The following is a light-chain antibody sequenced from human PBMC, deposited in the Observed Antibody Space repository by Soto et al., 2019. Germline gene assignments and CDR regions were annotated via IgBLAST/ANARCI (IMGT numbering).Light chain of an antibody. Sequence: EIVLTQSPGTLSLSPGERATLSCRASQSLSSSQLAWYQQKPGQAPRLLIHDASSRATGISDRFTGSGSGTDFTLTITTLEPEDFAVYYCQQYGSSPPSITFGQGTRLEIK. CDR3: QQYGSSPPSIT. J-gene: IGKJ5*01. V-gene: IGKV3-20*01. CDR2: DAS. CDR1: QSLSSSQ.